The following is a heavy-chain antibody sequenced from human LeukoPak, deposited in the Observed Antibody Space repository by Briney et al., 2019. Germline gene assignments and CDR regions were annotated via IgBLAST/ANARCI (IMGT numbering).Heavy chain of an antibody. CDR1: GGSISNYY. CDR2: IYYSGNT. V-gene: IGHV4-59*08. CDR3: ARLQQWLAPPDY. Sequence: PSETLSLTCTVSGGSISNYYWNWIRQPPGEGLEWIGYIYYSGNTNYNPSLKSRVSISVDTSKNQFSLKLSSVTAADTAVYYCARLQQWLAPPDYWGQGTLVTVSS. D-gene: IGHD6-19*01. J-gene: IGHJ4*02.